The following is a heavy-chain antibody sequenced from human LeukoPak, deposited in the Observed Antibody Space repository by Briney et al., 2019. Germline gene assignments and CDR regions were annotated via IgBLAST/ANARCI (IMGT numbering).Heavy chain of an antibody. J-gene: IGHJ4*02. Sequence: ASVKVSCKASGYTFTSYYMHWVRQAPGQGLEWMGIINPSGGSTSYAQKFQGRVTMTRDTSTSTVYMELSSLRSEDTAVYYCAKAFTKGVAGTLRGFGYWGQGTLVTVSS. CDR2: INPSGGST. V-gene: IGHV1-46*01. D-gene: IGHD6-19*01. CDR3: AKAFTKGVAGTLRGFGY. CDR1: GYTFTSYY.